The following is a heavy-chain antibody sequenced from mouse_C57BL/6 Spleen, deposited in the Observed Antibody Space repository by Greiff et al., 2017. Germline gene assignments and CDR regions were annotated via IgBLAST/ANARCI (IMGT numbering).Heavy chain of an antibody. D-gene: IGHD2-4*01. CDR2: IWRGGST. V-gene: IGHV2-5*01. J-gene: IGHJ4*01. Sequence: VQRVESGPGLVQPSQSLSITCTVSGFSLTSYGVHWVRQSPGKGLEWLGVIWRGGSTDYNAAFMSRLSITKDNSKSQVFFKMNSLQADDTAIYYCAAYDYDEGGAMDYWGQGTSVTVSS. CDR1: GFSLTSYG. CDR3: AAYDYDEGGAMDY.